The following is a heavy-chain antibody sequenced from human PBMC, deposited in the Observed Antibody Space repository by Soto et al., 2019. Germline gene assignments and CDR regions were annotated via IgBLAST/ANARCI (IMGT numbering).Heavy chain of an antibody. J-gene: IGHJ5*02. Sequence: ASVKVSGKASGYAFTSYGISWVRQAPGQGLEWMGWISAYNGNTNYAQKLQGRVTMTTDTSTSTAYMELRSLRSDDTAVYYCASIAAAARGWFDPWGQGTLVNVYS. CDR3: ASIAAAARGWFDP. CDR1: GYAFTSYG. V-gene: IGHV1-18*04. CDR2: ISAYNGNT. D-gene: IGHD6-13*01.